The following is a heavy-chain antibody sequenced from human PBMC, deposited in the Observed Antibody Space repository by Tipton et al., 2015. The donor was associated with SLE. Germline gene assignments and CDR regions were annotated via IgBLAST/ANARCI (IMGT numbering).Heavy chain of an antibody. CDR2: IYSGGSST. D-gene: IGHD3-10*01. J-gene: IGHJ4*02. CDR1: GFTFSSYA. V-gene: IGHV3-23*03. Sequence: SLRLSCAASGFTFSSYAMSWVRQAPGKGLEWVSVIYSGGSSTYYADSVKGRFTISRDNPKNTLYLQMNSLRAEDTAVYYCAKRGFGDSFDYWGQGTLVTVSS. CDR3: AKRGFGDSFDY.